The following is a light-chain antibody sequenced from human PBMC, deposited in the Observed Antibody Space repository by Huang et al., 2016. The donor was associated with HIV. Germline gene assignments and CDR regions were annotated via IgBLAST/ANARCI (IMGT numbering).Light chain of an antibody. V-gene: IGKV1-27*01. CDR1: QDIGNF. Sequence: DIQMTQSPSSLSASPGVRVTLSCRANQDIGNFLAWYQHKPGGVPRLLIYGASTLQSGVPSLFSGRGSETDFTLTITSFQPDDVATYYCQRYDSAPRAFGQGTKVEI. CDR2: GAS. CDR3: QRYDSAPRA. J-gene: IGKJ1*01.